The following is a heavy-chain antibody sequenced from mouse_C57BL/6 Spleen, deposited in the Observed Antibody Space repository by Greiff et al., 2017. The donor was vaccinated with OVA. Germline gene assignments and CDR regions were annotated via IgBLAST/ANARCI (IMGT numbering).Heavy chain of an antibody. V-gene: IGHV1-69*01. CDR2: IDPSDSYT. CDR1: GYTFTSYW. Sequence: VKLQQPGAELVMPGASVKLSCKASGYTFTSYWMHWVKQRPGQGLEWIGEIDPSDSYTNYNQKFKGKSTLTVDKASSTAYMQLSSLTSEDSAVYYCARMVVAHFDYWGQGTTLTVSS. J-gene: IGHJ2*01. D-gene: IGHD1-1*01. CDR3: ARMVVAHFDY.